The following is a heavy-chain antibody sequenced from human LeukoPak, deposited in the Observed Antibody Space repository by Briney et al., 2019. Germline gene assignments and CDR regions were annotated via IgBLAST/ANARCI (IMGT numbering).Heavy chain of an antibody. J-gene: IGHJ5*01. V-gene: IGHV3-66*01. CDR3: AREVYSSTWFDS. D-gene: IGHD6-13*01. CDR1: GFTLSTNY. Sequence: GGSLRLSCAASGFTLSTNYMNWVRQAPGKGLEWVSVIYSGGNTYYADSEKERFTISRDNSINTLYLQMNSLRADDTAVYYCAREVYSSTWFDSWGRGTLVTVSS. CDR2: IYSGGNT.